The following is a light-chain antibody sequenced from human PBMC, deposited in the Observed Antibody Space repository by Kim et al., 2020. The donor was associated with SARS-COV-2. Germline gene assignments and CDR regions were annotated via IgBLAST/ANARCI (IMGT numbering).Light chain of an antibody. V-gene: IGKV3-20*01. CDR2: GVS. Sequence: LSPGERATLSCRASQSVSRDSLAWYQQKPGQAPRLLIHGVSNRATGIPDRFSGSGSGTDFTLTNSRLEPEDFAVYYCQQSATSRTFGQGTKVDIK. CDR1: QSVSRDS. CDR3: QQSATSRT. J-gene: IGKJ1*01.